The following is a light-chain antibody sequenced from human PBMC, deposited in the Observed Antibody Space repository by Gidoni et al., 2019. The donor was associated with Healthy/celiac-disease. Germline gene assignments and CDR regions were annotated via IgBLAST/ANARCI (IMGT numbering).Light chain of an antibody. J-gene: IGKJ3*01. CDR2: AAS. V-gene: IGKV1-9*01. CDR3: QQLNSYPRT. Sequence: DIQLTQSPSFLSASVGDRVTITCRASQGISSYVAWYQQKPGQSPKLLIYAASTLQSGVPSRFSGSGSGTEFTLTISSLQSEDFATYYCQQLNSYPRTFGPGTKVDIK. CDR1: QGISSY.